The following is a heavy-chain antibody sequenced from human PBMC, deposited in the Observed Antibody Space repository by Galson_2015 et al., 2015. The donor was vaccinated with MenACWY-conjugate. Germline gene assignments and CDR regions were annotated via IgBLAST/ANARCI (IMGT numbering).Heavy chain of an antibody. CDR3: AIKSFYCSGGSCYSGTFDY. D-gene: IGHD2-15*01. Sequence: LRLSCAASGFTFSRSWMSWVRQAPGTGLEWVASIKEDQSEKYYVDPVKGRFTISRDNAKNSLFLQMNSLRAEDTAVYYCAIKSFYCSGGSCYSGTFDYWGQGTLVTVSS. CDR1: GFTFSRSW. V-gene: IGHV3-7*03. CDR2: IKEDQSEK. J-gene: IGHJ4*02.